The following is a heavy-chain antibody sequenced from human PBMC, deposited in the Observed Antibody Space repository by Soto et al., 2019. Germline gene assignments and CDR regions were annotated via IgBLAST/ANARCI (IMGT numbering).Heavy chain of an antibody. CDR2: INPNSGGT. D-gene: IGHD3-22*01. J-gene: IGHJ3*02. CDR1: GYTFTGYY. Sequence: ASVKVSCKASGYTFTGYYMHWVRQAPGQGLEWMGWINPNSGGTNYAQKFQGRVTMTRDTSISTAYMELSRPRSDDTAVYYCATGITMIVDDAFDIWGQGTMVTVSS. CDR3: ATGITMIVDDAFDI. V-gene: IGHV1-2*02.